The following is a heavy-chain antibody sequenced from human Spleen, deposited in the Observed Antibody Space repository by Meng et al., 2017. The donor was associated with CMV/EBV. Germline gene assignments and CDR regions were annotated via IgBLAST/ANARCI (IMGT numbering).Heavy chain of an antibody. J-gene: IGHJ4*02. V-gene: IGHV3-30*14. CDR1: GCSFSSYA. CDR3: ARGYSAYQYYFDY. Sequence: GESRKISCAAAGCSFSSYAMHWVRQAPGKGLDWVSFISNDGSNKYYADFLKGRFTISRDTSKNILNLQMNTLRAEDTAVYYCARGYSAYQYYFDYWGQGTLVTVSS. CDR2: ISNDGSNK. D-gene: IGHD5-12*01.